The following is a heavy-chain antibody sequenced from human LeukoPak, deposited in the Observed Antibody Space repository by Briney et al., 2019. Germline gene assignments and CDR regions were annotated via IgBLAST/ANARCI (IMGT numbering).Heavy chain of an antibody. CDR2: INHSGST. D-gene: IGHD3-3*01. V-gene: IGHV4-34*01. Sequence: SETLSLTCAVYGGSFSGYYWSWIRQPPGKGLEWIGEINHSGSTNYNPSLKSRVTISVDTSKNQFSLKLSSVTAADTAVYYCAREGATVFGVGIDGVDPWGQGTLVTVSS. J-gene: IGHJ5*02. CDR3: AREGATVFGVGIDGVDP. CDR1: GGSFSGYY.